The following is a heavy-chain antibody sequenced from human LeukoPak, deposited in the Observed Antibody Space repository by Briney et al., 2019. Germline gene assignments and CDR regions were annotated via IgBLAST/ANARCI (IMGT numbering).Heavy chain of an antibody. CDR1: GFTFSSYG. V-gene: IGHV3-33*01. D-gene: IGHD6-13*01. CDR2: IWYDGSNK. J-gene: IGHJ6*02. Sequence: GGSLRLSCAASGFTFSSYGMHWVRQAPGKGLEWVAVIWYDGSNKYYADSVKGRFTISRDNSKNTLYLQMNSLRAEDTAVYYRARGGIAAAEALSYYYYYYGMDVWGQGTTVTVSS. CDR3: ARGGIAAAEALSYYYYYYGMDV.